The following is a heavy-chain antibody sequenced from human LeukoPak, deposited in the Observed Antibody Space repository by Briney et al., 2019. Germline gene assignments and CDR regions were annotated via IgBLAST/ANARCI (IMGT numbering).Heavy chain of an antibody. D-gene: IGHD3-22*01. CDR3: ARDIRALNYYDSSGGVDP. CDR1: GYSISSGYY. J-gene: IGHJ5*02. V-gene: IGHV4-38-2*02. CDR2: IYHSGST. Sequence: SETLSLTCAVSGYSISSGYYWGWIRQPPGKGLEWIGSIYHSGSTYYNPSLKSRDTISVDTSKNQFSLKLSSVTAADTAVYYCARDIRALNYYDSSGGVDPWGQGTLVTVSS.